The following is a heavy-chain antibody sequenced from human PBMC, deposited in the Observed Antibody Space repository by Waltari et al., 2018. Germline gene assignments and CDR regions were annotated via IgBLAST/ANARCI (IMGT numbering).Heavy chain of an antibody. J-gene: IGHJ4*02. CDR2: IYSGGST. D-gene: IGHD2-21*02. Sequence: EVQLVESGGGLVQPGGSLRLSCAASGFTVSSYYMTWVRQAPGKGLEGVSVIYSGGSTYYADAVKGRFTISRDNLKNTLYLQMNSLRPEDTAVYYCARRRGGDYYFDYWGQGTLVTVSS. CDR1: GFTVSSYY. V-gene: IGHV3-66*02. CDR3: ARRRGGDYYFDY.